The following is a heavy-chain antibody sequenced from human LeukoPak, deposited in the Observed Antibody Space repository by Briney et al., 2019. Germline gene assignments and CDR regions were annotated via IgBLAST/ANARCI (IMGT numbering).Heavy chain of an antibody. CDR2: INHSGST. V-gene: IGHV4-34*01. CDR1: GGSFSGYY. CDR3: ARQRYCSGATCYSGGFDY. Sequence: SETLSLTCAVYGGSFSGYYWSWIRQPPGKGLEWIGEINHSGSTNYNPSLKSRVTISVDTSKNQFSLKLSSVTAADTAVYYCARQRYCSGATCYSGGFDYWGQGTLVTVSS. D-gene: IGHD2-15*01. J-gene: IGHJ4*02.